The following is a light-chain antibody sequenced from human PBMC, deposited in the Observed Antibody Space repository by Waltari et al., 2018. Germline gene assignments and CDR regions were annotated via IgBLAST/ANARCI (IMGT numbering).Light chain of an antibody. CDR3: QQYNSYPIFT. CDR2: DAS. CDR1: QSVSSNY. V-gene: IGKV3-20*01. J-gene: IGKJ3*01. Sequence: EIVLTQSPGTLSLSPGERATLSCGASQSVSSNYLAWYQHKPGQAPIFLIYDASTRATGIPDRFSGSGSGTDFTLTISRLEPEDFAVYYCQQYNSYPIFTFGPGTKVDIK.